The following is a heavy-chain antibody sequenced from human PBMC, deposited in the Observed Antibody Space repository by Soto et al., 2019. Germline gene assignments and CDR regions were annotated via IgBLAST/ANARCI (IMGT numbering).Heavy chain of an antibody. CDR2: ISYDGSNK. J-gene: IGHJ6*02. D-gene: IGHD1-26*01. V-gene: IGHV3-30*18. CDR1: GFTFSSYG. Sequence: QVQLVESGGGVVQPGRSLRLSCAASGFTFSSYGMHWVRQAPGKGLEWVAVISYDGSNKYYADSVKGRFTISRDNSKNTLYLQMNSLSAEDTAVYYCAKDRLPRGELMAFWGQGTTVTVSS. CDR3: AKDRLPRGELMAF.